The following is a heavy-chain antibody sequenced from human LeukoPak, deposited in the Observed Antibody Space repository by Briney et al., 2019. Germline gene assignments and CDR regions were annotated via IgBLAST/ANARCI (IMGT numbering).Heavy chain of an antibody. J-gene: IGHJ4*02. V-gene: IGHV3-7*05. D-gene: IGHD3-10*01. CDR3: ARALLGREDY. CDR2: INQDGSQK. Sequence: PGGSLRLSRAASGFTFSTYWLSWVRQAPGKGLEWVANINQDGSQKYYVDSVKGRFTISRDNAKNSLYLQMNSLRAEDTAVYYCARALLGREDYWGQGTLVTVSS. CDR1: GFTFSTYW.